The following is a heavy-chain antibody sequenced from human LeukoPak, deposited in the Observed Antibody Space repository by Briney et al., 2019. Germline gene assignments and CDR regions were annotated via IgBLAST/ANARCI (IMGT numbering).Heavy chain of an antibody. V-gene: IGHV4-34*01. CDR3: ARDLRRPNRITVVRGDYYYGMDV. J-gene: IGHJ6*04. CDR2: INHSEIT. D-gene: IGHD3-10*01. Sequence: SETLSLTCAVYGGSFSGYYYNWIRQTPGKGLEWIGEINHSEITNYNPSLKSRVTISVDTSKNQFSLKLNSVTAADTAVYYCARDLRRPNRITVVRGDYYYGMDVWGNGTSVTVSS. CDR1: GGSFSGYY.